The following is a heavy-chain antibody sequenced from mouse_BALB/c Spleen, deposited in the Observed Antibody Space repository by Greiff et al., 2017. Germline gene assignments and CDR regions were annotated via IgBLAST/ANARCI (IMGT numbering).Heavy chain of an antibody. V-gene: IGHV1S56*01. CDR2: IYPGNVNT. CDR1: GYTFTSYY. CDR3: ARRGDGGFDY. J-gene: IGHJ2*01. Sequence: QVQLQQSGPELVKPGASVRISCKASGYTFTSYYIHWVKQRPGQGLEWIGWIYPGNVNTKYNEKFKGKATLTADKSSSTAYMQLSSLTSEDSAVYFCARRGDGGFDYWGQGTTLTVSS. D-gene: IGHD3-3*01.